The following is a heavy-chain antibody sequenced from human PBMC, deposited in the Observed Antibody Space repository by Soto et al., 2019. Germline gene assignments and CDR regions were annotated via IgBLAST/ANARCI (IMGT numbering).Heavy chain of an antibody. CDR2: FIPVFGTA. J-gene: IGHJ6*02. D-gene: IGHD6-13*01. V-gene: IGHV1-69*13. CDR1: GGTFSSYA. Sequence: SVKVSCKASGGTFSSYAISWVRQAPGQGLEWMGGFIPVFGTATYAQKFQGRVTITADESTRTAYMELSSLRSEDTAVYYCARVRPSSSYLYGMDVCGQGTTVTVSS. CDR3: ARVRPSSSYLYGMDV.